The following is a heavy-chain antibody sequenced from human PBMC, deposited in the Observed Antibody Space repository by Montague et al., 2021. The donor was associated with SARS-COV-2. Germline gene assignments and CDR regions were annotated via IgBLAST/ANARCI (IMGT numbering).Heavy chain of an antibody. CDR1: GFTISSYS. CDR2: ISSSSSYI. J-gene: IGHJ4*02. CDR3: ASDRGELHAADY. D-gene: IGHD1-26*01. V-gene: IGHV3-21*01. Sequence: SLRLSCAASGFTISSYSMNWVRQAPGKGLEWVSSISSSSSYIYYADSVKGRFTISRDNAKNSLYLQMNSLGAEDTAVYYCASDRGELHAADYWGQGTLVTVSS.